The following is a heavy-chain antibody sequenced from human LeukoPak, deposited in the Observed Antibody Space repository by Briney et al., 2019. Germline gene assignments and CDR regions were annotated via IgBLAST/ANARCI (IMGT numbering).Heavy chain of an antibody. CDR1: GFTFSSYA. CDR2: ITGSDDNT. J-gene: IGHJ5*02. Sequence: GGSLRLSCAASGFTFSSYAMSWVRQAPGKGLEWVSVITGSDDNTYYADSVKGRFTISRDNSKNTLYLQMNSLRAEDTAVYHCAKTLIYSSGWFDAWGQGTLVTVSS. D-gene: IGHD6-19*01. V-gene: IGHV3-23*01. CDR3: AKTLIYSSGWFDA.